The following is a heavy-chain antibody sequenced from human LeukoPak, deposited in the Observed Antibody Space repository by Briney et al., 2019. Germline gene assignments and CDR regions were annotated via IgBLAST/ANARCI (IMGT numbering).Heavy chain of an antibody. CDR2: ISSSSSYI. CDR3: ARDLRYFDWIRVTHAFDI. V-gene: IGHV3-21*01. CDR1: GFTFSSYW. J-gene: IGHJ3*02. D-gene: IGHD3-9*01. Sequence: PGGSLRLSCAASGFTFSSYWMHWVRQAPGKGLEWVSSISSSSSYIYYADSVKGRFTISRDNAKNSLYLQMNSLRAEDTAVYYCARDLRYFDWIRVTHAFDIWGQGTMVTVSS.